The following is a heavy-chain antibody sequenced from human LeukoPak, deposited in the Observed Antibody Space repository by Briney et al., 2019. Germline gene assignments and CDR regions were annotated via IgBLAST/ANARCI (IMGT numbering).Heavy chain of an antibody. CDR1: GGSISSYY. Sequence: PSETLSLTCTVSGGSISSYYWSWIRQPPGKGLEWIGYIYYSGSTNYNPSLKSRVTISVDTSKNQFSLKLSSVTAADTAVYYCAREFSDYDILTVYYRNNWFDPWGQGTLVTVSS. V-gene: IGHV4-59*01. J-gene: IGHJ5*02. CDR2: IYYSGST. D-gene: IGHD3-9*01. CDR3: AREFSDYDILTVYYRNNWFDP.